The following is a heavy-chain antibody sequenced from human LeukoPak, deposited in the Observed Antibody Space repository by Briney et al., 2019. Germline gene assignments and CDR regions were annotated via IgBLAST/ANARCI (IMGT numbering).Heavy chain of an antibody. CDR3: AFGSSGYYYFDY. V-gene: IGHV5-51*01. J-gene: IGHJ4*02. Sequence: GESLKISCKGSGFTVTDHWIAWVRQMPGKGLEWVGIIHPAVSDTPYSPSFQGQVVISVDRSISTAYLQWSSLKASDTAMYYCAFGSSGYYYFDYWGQGTLVTVSS. CDR1: GFTVTDHW. D-gene: IGHD3-22*01. CDR2: IHPAVSDT.